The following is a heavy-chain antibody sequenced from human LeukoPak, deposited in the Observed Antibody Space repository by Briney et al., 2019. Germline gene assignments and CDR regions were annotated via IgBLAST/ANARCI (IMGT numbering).Heavy chain of an antibody. CDR2: ISNDGSST. D-gene: IGHD3-3*01. V-gene: IGHV3-74*01. Sequence: PGGSLRLSCAASGFTFSAYSMNWVRQAPGKGLVWVSRISNDGSSTSYADSVKGRFTISRDNAKKSLYLQMNSLRAEDTAVYYCASGVNYFDYWGQGTLVTVSS. CDR1: GFTFSAYS. J-gene: IGHJ4*02. CDR3: ASGVNYFDY.